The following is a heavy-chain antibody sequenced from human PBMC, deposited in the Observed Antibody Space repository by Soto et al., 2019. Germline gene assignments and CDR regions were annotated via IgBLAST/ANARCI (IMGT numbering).Heavy chain of an antibody. CDR2: IGGSDGFT. CDR1: GLTFSSYA. D-gene: IGHD1-1*01. J-gene: IGHJ5*01. V-gene: IGHV3-23*02. Sequence: GSLRLSCAASGLTFSSYAMSWVRQAPGKGLEWVSGIGGSDGFTYFGDSAKGRFSISRDNSKNMVFLEMNNLRAEDTAVYYCVKGGTYHVGNFDSWGQGTLVTVSS. CDR3: VKGGTYHVGNFDS.